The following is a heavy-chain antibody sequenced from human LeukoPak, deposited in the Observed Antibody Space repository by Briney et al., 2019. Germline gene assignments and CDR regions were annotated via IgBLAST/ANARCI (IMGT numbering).Heavy chain of an antibody. J-gene: IGHJ4*02. Sequence: PGGSLRLSCAASGFIFSSYWMHWVRQAPGKGLVWVSRINSDGSSTSYADSVKGRFTISRDNAKNTLYLQMNSLRAEDTAVYYRARDRYSSGLRIVDYWGQGTLVTVSS. V-gene: IGHV3-74*01. CDR3: ARDRYSSGLRIVDY. CDR1: GFIFSSYW. D-gene: IGHD6-19*01. CDR2: INSDGSST.